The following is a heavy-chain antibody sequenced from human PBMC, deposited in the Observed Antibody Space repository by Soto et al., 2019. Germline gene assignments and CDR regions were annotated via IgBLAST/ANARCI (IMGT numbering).Heavy chain of an antibody. Sequence: QVQLVESGGGVVQPGRSLRLSCAASGFNFYTYGMHWVRQAPGKGLEWVAVTSSDGNDNHYADSVKGRFTISRDNYRNTLFLQMSSLRAEDTGVYFCAKDTYYGSGNHYIFDHWGQGTLVTVSS. CDR2: TSSDGNDN. CDR1: GFNFYTYG. V-gene: IGHV3-30*18. D-gene: IGHD3-10*01. CDR3: AKDTYYGSGNHYIFDH. J-gene: IGHJ4*02.